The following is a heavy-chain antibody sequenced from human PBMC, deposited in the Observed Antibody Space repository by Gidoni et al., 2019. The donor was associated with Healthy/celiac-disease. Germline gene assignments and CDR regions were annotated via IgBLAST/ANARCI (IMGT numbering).Heavy chain of an antibody. Sequence: EVQLVESGGGLVQPGGSLRLSCAASGFTFSTYSMNWVRQAPGKGLEWVSYISSSSSTIYYADSVKGRFTISRDNAKNSLYLQMNSLRDEDTAVYYCARELRYFDWLPTPVDYWGQGTLVTVSS. CDR1: GFTFSTYS. CDR3: ARELRYFDWLPTPVDY. D-gene: IGHD3-9*01. CDR2: ISSSSSTI. V-gene: IGHV3-48*02. J-gene: IGHJ4*02.